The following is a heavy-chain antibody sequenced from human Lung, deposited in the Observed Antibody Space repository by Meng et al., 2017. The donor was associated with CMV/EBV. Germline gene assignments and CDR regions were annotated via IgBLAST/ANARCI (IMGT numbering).Heavy chain of an antibody. CDR1: GYTFTGYY. CDR3: ARVGERATVYYFDY. J-gene: IGHJ4*02. Sequence: ASXXVSXKASGYTFTGYYMHWVRQAPGQGLEWMGWINPNSGGTNYAQKFQGRVTMTRDTSISTAYMELSRLRSDDTAVYYGARVGERATVYYFDYWGQGTLVTVSS. V-gene: IGHV1-2*02. CDR2: INPNSGGT. D-gene: IGHD4-17*01.